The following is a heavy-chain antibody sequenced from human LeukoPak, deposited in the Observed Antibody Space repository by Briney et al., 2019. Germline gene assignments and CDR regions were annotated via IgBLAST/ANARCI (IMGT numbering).Heavy chain of an antibody. J-gene: IGHJ4*02. CDR1: GGSISSSSYY. V-gene: IGHV4-39*01. CDR3: ARHVRELLARGVYFFDY. Sequence: SETLSLTCTVSGGSISSSSYYWGWIRQPPGKGLEWIGSIYYSGSTYYNPSLKSRVTISVDTSKNQFSLKLSSVTAADTAVYYCARHVRELLARGVYFFDYWGQGTLVTVSS. CDR2: IYYSGST. D-gene: IGHD1-26*01.